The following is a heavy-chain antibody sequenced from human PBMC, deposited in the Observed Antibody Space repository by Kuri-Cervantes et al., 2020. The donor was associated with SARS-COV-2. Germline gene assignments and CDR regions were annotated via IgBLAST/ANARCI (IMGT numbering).Heavy chain of an antibody. Sequence: GESLKISCAASGFTFSNYGIHWVRQAPGKGLEWVAVISYGGGNEYYADSVKGRFTISRDNSKNTLYLQMNSLRPEDTAVYYCARDGGKGHGPGLYYWYFNLWGRGTLVTVSS. CDR2: ISYGGGNE. CDR1: GFTFSNYG. D-gene: IGHD2-15*01. CDR3: ARDGGKGHGPGLYYWYFNL. V-gene: IGHV3-30*03. J-gene: IGHJ2*01.